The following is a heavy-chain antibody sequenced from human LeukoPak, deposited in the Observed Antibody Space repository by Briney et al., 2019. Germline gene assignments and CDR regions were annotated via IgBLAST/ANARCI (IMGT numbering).Heavy chain of an antibody. Sequence: SETLSLTCTVSGGSISSSSYYWGWIRQPPGKGLEWIGSIYYSGSSYYTPSLKSRLTISVDTSKDQFSLKLTSVTAADTAVYYCAASGYSTRWYYYDFWGQGTLVTVSS. V-gene: IGHV4-39*01. CDR1: GGSISSSSYY. CDR2: IYYSGSS. D-gene: IGHD2-8*01. CDR3: AASGYSTRWYYYDF. J-gene: IGHJ4*02.